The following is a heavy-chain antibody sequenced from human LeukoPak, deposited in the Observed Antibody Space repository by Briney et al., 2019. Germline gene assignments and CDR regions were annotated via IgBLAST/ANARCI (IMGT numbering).Heavy chain of an antibody. CDR1: GFTFSSYA. V-gene: IGHV3-30*04. CDR3: ARALVVPAAPLDY. J-gene: IGHJ4*02. CDR2: ISYDGSNK. D-gene: IGHD2-2*01. Sequence: GRSLRLSCAASGFTFSSYAMHWVRQPPGRGLEWVAVISYDGSNKYYADSVKGRFTISRDNSKNTLYLQMNSLRAEDTAVYYCARALVVPAAPLDYWGQGTLVTVSS.